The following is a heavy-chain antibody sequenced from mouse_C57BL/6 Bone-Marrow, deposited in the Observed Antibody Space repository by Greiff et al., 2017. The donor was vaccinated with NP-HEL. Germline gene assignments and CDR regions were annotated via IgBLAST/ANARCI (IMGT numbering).Heavy chain of an antibody. Sequence: VQLQQPGAELVKPGASVKLSCKASGYTFTSYWMHWVKQRPGQGLEWIGMIHPNSGSTNYTEKFKSKATLTVDKSSSTAYMQLSSRTSEDSAVYYCARKEGNSWFAYWGQGTLVTVSA. V-gene: IGHV1-64*01. J-gene: IGHJ3*01. CDR3: ARKEGNSWFAY. CDR2: IHPNSGST. CDR1: GYTFTSYW. D-gene: IGHD2-1*01.